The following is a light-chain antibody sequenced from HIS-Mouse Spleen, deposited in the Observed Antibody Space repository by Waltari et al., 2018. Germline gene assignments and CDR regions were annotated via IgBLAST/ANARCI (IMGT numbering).Light chain of an antibody. CDR2: DVS. J-gene: IGLJ2*01. CDR1: SSDVGGYNY. Sequence: QSALTQPASVSGSPGQSITISCTGTSSDVGGYNYVSWYQQHPVNAPKLMIYDVSNRPSGVSNRVSGSKSGNTASLTISGLQAEDEADYYCSSYTSSSFNVVFGGGTKLTVL. V-gene: IGLV2-14*03. CDR3: SSYTSSSFNVV.